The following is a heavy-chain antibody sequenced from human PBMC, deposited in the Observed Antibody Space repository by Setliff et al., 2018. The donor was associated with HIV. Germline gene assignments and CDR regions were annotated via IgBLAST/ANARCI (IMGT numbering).Heavy chain of an antibody. Sequence: PGGSLRLSCAASGFIFSSYAMHWVRQAPGKGLEWVAVMSYDGTNEYYADSVKGRFTISRDNSKNTLYLQMNSLRAEDTAVYYCARASYYYDSSGWVDYWGQGTLVTVSS. CDR2: MSYDGTNE. D-gene: IGHD3-22*01. CDR1: GFIFSSYA. J-gene: IGHJ4*02. CDR3: ARASYYYDSSGWVDY. V-gene: IGHV3-30*07.